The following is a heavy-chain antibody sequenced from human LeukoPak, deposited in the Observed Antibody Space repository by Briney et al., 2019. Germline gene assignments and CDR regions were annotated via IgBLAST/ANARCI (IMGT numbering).Heavy chain of an antibody. CDR3: ARSSEPYYSYYYGMDV. J-gene: IGHJ6*02. V-gene: IGHV3-23*01. CDR2: ISGGGGTT. Sequence: GGSLRLSCAASGFTFSSYAMSWVRQAPGKGLEWVSVISGGGGTTYYADSVKGRFTISRDNSKNTLYLQMNSLRAEDTAVYYRARSSEPYYSYYYGMDVWGQGTTVTVSS. CDR1: GFTFSSYA. D-gene: IGHD1-14*01.